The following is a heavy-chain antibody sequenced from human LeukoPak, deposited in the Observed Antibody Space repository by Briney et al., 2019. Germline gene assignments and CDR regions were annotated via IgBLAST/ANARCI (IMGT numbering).Heavy chain of an antibody. CDR2: FIPIFGTA. CDR1: GGTFSSYA. CDR3: ARGPKGYSYGYEYYFDY. J-gene: IGHJ4*02. V-gene: IGHV1-69*05. D-gene: IGHD5-18*01. Sequence: SVKVSCKASGGTFSSYAISWVRQAPGQGLEWMGGFIPIFGTANYAQKFQGRVTITTDESTSTAYMELSSLRSEDTAVYYCARGPKGYSYGYEYYFDYWGQGTLVTASS.